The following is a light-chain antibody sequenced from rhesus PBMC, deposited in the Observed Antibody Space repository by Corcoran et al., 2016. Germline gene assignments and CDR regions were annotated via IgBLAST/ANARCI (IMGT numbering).Light chain of an antibody. CDR2: GAT. J-gene: IGKJ4*01. V-gene: IGKV1-28*02. CDR3: QQFKDYPLT. CDR1: QDIRSY. Sequence: DIQMTQSPSSLSASVGDTVTITCRASQDIRSYLNWFQPKPGKAPRPPLYGATALQNGVPSRFSGSGSGTDFTLTISSLQPEDLATEYCQQFKDYPLTFGGGTKREIK.